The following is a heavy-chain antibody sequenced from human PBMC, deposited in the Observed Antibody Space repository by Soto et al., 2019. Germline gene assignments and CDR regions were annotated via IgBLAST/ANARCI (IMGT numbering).Heavy chain of an antibody. CDR1: GGSVSSRFYY. D-gene: IGHD1-26*01. Sequence: SETLSLTCTPPGGSVSSRFYYYKWIRQPQGKGLEWSGYIYTSVTTNYNSSLESRATISVDTSKNMFSLRRSSVTAADTAVYYCAGADSGNYYHGFQMWGQGKMVTVSS. V-gene: IGHV4-61*01. CDR2: IYTSVTT. CDR3: AGADSGNYYHGFQM. J-gene: IGHJ3*02.